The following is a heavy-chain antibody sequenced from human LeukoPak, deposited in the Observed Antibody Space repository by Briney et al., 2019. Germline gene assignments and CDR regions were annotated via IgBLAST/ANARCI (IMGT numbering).Heavy chain of an antibody. V-gene: IGHV3-48*02. CDR3: AGDYYGSGKKSFDY. Sequence: PGGSLRLSCAASGFTFSSYSMNWVRQAPGKGLEWVSYISSSSSTIYYADSVKGRFTISRDNAKNSLYLQMNSLRDEDAAVYYCAGDYYGSGKKSFDYWGQGTLVTVSS. CDR1: GFTFSSYS. CDR2: ISSSSSTI. D-gene: IGHD3-10*01. J-gene: IGHJ4*02.